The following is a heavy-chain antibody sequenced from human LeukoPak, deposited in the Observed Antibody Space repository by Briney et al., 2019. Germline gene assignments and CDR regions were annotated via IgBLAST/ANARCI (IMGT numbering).Heavy chain of an antibody. J-gene: IGHJ4*02. CDR3: SRGVAYNYYTDY. Sequence: SQTLSLTCTVSGGSISSGGYYWSWIRQHPEKGLEWIGRIYYSGSTYYNPSLKSRVTISLDTSKNQFSLKLSSVTAADTAVYYCSRGVAYNYYTDYWGQGTLVTVSS. CDR2: IYYSGST. D-gene: IGHD1-1*01. CDR1: GGSISSGGYY. V-gene: IGHV4-31*03.